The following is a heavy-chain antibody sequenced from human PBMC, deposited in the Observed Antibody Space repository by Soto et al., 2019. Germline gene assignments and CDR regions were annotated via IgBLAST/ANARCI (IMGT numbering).Heavy chain of an antibody. J-gene: IGHJ4*02. CDR2: IYSGGST. CDR3: ARGSGSLYYFGY. Sequence: GGSLRLSCAASGFSVSTNYMTWVRQAPGKGLEWVSVIYSGGSTYYTDSVKGRFTISRDNSKNTLYLQMNSLRAGDTAVYYCARGSGSLYYFGYWVQGTLVSVSS. V-gene: IGHV3-53*01. D-gene: IGHD1-26*01. CDR1: GFSVSTNY.